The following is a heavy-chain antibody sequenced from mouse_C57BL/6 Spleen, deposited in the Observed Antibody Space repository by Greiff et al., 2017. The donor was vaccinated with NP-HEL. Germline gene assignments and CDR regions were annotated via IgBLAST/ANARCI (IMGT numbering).Heavy chain of an antibody. Sequence: EVNVVESGGGLVKPGGSLKLSCAASGFTFSSYTMSWVRQTPEKRLEWVATISGGGGNTYYPDSVKGRFTISRDNAKNTLYLQMSSLRSEDTALYYCARQEDFFDYWGQGTTLTVSS. J-gene: IGHJ2*01. V-gene: IGHV5-9*01. CDR2: ISGGGGNT. CDR3: ARQEDFFDY. CDR1: GFTFSSYT.